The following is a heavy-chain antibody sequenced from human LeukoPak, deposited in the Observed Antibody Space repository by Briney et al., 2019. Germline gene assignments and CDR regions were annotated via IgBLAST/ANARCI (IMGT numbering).Heavy chain of an antibody. CDR2: MYHSGST. Sequence: SETLSLTCTVSGYSISSGYYWGWIQQPPGKGLEWIGSMYHSGSTYYNPSFKSRVTISVDTSKNQFSLKLSSVTAADTAVYYCARGSHPYYGSGIGWFDPWGQGTLVTVSS. CDR3: ARGSHPYYGSGIGWFDP. V-gene: IGHV4-38-2*02. CDR1: GYSISSGYY. D-gene: IGHD3-10*01. J-gene: IGHJ5*02.